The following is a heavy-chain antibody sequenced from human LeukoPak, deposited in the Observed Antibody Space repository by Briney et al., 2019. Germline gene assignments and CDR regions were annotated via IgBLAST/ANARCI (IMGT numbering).Heavy chain of an antibody. CDR2: MNPNSGNT. V-gene: IGHV1-18*01. CDR1: GYTFTSYD. Sequence: ASVKVSCKASGYTFTSYDINWVRQATGQGLEWMGWMNPNSGNTNYAQKLQGRVTMTTDTSTSTAYMELRSLRSDDTAVYYCARDYLAYCGGDCYSNYWGQGTLVTVSS. CDR3: ARDYLAYCGGDCYSNY. J-gene: IGHJ4*02. D-gene: IGHD2-21*02.